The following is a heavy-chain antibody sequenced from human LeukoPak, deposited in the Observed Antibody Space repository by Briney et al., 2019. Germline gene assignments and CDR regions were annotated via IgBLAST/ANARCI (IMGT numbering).Heavy chain of an antibody. V-gene: IGHV3-21*01. CDR3: ARWGDITGTTADAFDI. CDR2: ISSSSSYI. Sequence: GGSLRLSCAASGFTFGSYSMNWVRQAPGKGLEWVSSISSSSSYIYYADSVKGRFTISRDNAKNSLYLQMNSLRAEDTAVYYCARWGDITGTTADAFDIWGQGTMVTVSS. CDR1: GFTFGSYS. J-gene: IGHJ3*02. D-gene: IGHD1-20*01.